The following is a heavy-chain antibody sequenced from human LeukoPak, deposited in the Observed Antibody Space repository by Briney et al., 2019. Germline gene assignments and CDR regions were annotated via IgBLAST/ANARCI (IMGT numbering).Heavy chain of an antibody. CDR2: ISAYNGNT. V-gene: IGHV1-18*01. D-gene: IGHD3-9*01. J-gene: IGHJ4*02. CDR3: ARVHYDILTGYCDY. CDR1: GYTFTSYG. Sequence: ASVKVSCKASGYTFTSYGISWVRQAPGQGLEWMGWISAYNGNTNYAQKLQGRVTMTTDTSTSTAYMELRSLRSDDTAVYYRARVHYDILTGYCDYWGQGTLVTVSS.